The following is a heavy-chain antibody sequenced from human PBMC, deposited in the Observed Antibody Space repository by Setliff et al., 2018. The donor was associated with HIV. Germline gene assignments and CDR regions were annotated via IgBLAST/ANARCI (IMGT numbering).Heavy chain of an antibody. CDR2: FDPQDGET. CDR1: GYTLSELS. J-gene: IGHJ4*02. Sequence: GASVKVSCKVYGYTLSELSIHWVRQVPGKRLEWMGYFDPQDGETVYAQKFQGRVTMTEDTSTDTAYMEMSGLRSEDTAVYYCAIDGAGGWLRPMPDYWGQGTLVTVSS. CDR3: AIDGAGGWLRPMPDY. D-gene: IGHD5-12*01. V-gene: IGHV1-24*01.